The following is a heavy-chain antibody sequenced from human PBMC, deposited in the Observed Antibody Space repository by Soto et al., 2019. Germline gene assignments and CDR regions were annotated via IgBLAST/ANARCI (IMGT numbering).Heavy chain of an antibody. V-gene: IGHV1-69*12. CDR2: SIPIFGTA. CDR1: GGTFSSYA. D-gene: IGHD3-22*01. J-gene: IGHJ6*02. Sequence: QVQLVQSGAEVKKPGSSVKVSCKASGGTFSSYAISWVRQAPGQGLEWMGGSIPIFGTANYAQKFQSRVTITADESTSTAYMEMSSLRSEETAVYYCARETGEYYYDSSGSYYYYYGMDVWGQGTTVTVSS. CDR3: ARETGEYYYDSSGSYYYYYGMDV.